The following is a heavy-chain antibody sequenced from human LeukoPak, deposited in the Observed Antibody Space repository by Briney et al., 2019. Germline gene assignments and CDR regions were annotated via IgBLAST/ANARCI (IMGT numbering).Heavy chain of an antibody. Sequence: PSETLSLTCTVSGGSISSYYWSWIRQPAEKGLEWIGRIYSTGNTKYNPSLKSRVTISVDTSKNQISLRLRSVTAADTAMFYCARDGDAVSAAIAGAFDLWGRGTMVTVSS. CDR1: GGSISSYY. CDR3: ARDGDAVSAAIAGAFDL. CDR2: IYSTGNT. V-gene: IGHV4-4*07. J-gene: IGHJ3*01. D-gene: IGHD2-2*01.